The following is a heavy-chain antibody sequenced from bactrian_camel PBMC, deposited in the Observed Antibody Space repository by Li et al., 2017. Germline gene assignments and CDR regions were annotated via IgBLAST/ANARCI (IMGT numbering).Heavy chain of an antibody. D-gene: IGHD7*01. CDR3: AIGGSFSGYNY. CDR1: GYTSKSAF. Sequence: VQLVESGGGLVQPGGSLRLSCVASGYTSKSAFMGWFRQAPGKGLGWISTSNGNGGSTYYADSVKGRFTISRDNAKNTLYLQMNSLKTEDTAVYYCAIGGSFSGYNYWGQGTQVTVS. J-gene: IGHJ4*01. CDR2: SNGNGGST. V-gene: IGHV3S40*01.